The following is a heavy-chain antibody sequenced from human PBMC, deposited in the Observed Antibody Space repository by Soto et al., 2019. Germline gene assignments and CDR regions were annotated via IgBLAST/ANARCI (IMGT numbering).Heavy chain of an antibody. V-gene: IGHV4-59*08. J-gene: IGHJ4*02. CDR3: ATYGDYVDY. D-gene: IGHD4-17*01. CDR1: GGSISSYY. Sequence: SETLSLTCTVSGGSISSYYWSWIRQPPGKGLEWIGSIYYSGSTNYNPSLKSRVTISVDTSKNQFSLKLSSVTAADTAVYYCATYGDYVDYWGQGTLVTVSS. CDR2: IYYSGST.